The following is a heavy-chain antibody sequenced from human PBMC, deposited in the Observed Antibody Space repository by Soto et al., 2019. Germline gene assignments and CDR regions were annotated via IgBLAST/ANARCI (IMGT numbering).Heavy chain of an antibody. CDR3: VGGQFYFDY. CDR2: ISYDGSNK. V-gene: IGHV3-30*03. CDR1: GFPFTSSG. J-gene: IGHJ4*02. Sequence: QVQLVESGGGLVQHGRSLRLSCAASGFPFTSSGMHWVREGPGKGLEWLAVISYDGSNKFYADSVKGRFTISRDNSKNKLYLQMHSLSAEDTALYYCVGGQFYFDYRGQGTLVIVSS. D-gene: IGHD3-10*01.